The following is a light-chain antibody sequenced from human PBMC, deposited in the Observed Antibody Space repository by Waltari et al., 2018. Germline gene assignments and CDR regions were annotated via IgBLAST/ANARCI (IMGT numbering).Light chain of an antibody. J-gene: IGLJ3*02. CDR3: CSFAGTYTFWV. V-gene: IGLV2-11*01. Sequence: QSVLTQPRSVSESPGQSVTISCTGTSSDVGRYPFVSWYQQHPGEAPKLMSYDVNKRPSGFPARFSGSKSGNTASLTISRLQAEDEADYFCCSFAGTYTFWVFGGGTKLTVL. CDR1: SSDVGRYPF. CDR2: DVN.